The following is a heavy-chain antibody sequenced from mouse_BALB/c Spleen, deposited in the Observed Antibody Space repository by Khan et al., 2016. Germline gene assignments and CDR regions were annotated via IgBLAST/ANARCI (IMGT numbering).Heavy chain of an antibody. Sequence: VQLQQSGAELVKPGASVKLSCTASGFNIKDTYMHWVKQRPEQGLEWIGRIDPANGNPKYDPKFQGKATITADTSSNTAYLPPSSLTSEDTAVYYYARAYAYYAMDYGGQGTSVTVAS. CDR3: ARAYAYYAMDY. V-gene: IGHV14-3*02. CDR2: IDPANGNP. CDR1: GFNIKDTY. J-gene: IGHJ4*01. D-gene: IGHD2-12*01.